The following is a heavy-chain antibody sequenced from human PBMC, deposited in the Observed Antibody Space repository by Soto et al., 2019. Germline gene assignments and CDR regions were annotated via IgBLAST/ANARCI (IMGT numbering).Heavy chain of an antibody. CDR2: INPNSGGT. V-gene: IGHV1-2*04. J-gene: IGHJ4*02. Sequence: ASVTVSFKASGYTFTGYYMHWVRQAPGQGLEWMGWINPNSGGTNYAQKFQGWVTMTRDTSISTAYMELSRLRSDDTAVYYCARASPYDFWSGYLGRDFDYWGQGTLVTVSS. CDR3: ARASPYDFWSGYLGRDFDY. CDR1: GYTFTGYY. D-gene: IGHD3-3*01.